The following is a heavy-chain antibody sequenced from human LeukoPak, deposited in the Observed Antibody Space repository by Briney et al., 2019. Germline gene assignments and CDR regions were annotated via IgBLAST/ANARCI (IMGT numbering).Heavy chain of an antibody. D-gene: IGHD6-19*01. CDR1: GDSISSGNY. Sequence: SETLSLTCGVPGDSISSGNYWNWVRQPPGKGLEWIGDIYQSGITNYHPSLKSRVTMSVDKSKNEFSLKLDSVTAADTAVYYCARDPRPRGGWFYFDYWGQGILVTVS. CDR3: ARDPRPRGGWFYFDY. V-gene: IGHV4-4*02. CDR2: IYQSGIT. J-gene: IGHJ4*02.